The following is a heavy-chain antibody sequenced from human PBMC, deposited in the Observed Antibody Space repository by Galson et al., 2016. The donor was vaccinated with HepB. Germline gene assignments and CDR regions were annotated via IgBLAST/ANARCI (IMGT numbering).Heavy chain of an antibody. CDR2: ISPTGTSI. CDR3: ARDRRYSGSDWLLSGDS. CDR1: GFTFDDYY. Sequence: SLRLSCAASGFTFDDYYMTWIRQAPGSGLQWIANISPTGTSISYADFVKGRFTISRDNGKNLLYLQMNNLRAEDAAVYYCARDRRYSGSDWLLSGDSWGQGTLVSVSS. D-gene: IGHD5-12*01. V-gene: IGHV3-11*01. J-gene: IGHJ4*02.